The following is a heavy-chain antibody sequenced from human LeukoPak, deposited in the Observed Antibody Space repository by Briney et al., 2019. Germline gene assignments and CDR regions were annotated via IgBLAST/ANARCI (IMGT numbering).Heavy chain of an antibody. J-gene: IGHJ4*02. CDR3: ARAHQSYYYDSSGYMVDY. D-gene: IGHD3-22*01. V-gene: IGHV3-23*01. CDR1: GFTFSSYS. Sequence: PGGSLRLSCAASGFTFSSYSMSWVRQAPGKGLEWVSTFSGTGEITYYADSVKGRFTISRDNSKNTLYLQMNSLRAEDMAVYYCARAHQSYYYDSSGYMVDYWGQGTLVTVSS. CDR2: FSGTGEIT.